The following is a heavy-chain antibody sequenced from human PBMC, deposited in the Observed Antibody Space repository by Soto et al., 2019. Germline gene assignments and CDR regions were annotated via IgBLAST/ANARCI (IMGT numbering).Heavy chain of an antibody. CDR3: ASSVGLRCLEWVFRDAFDI. V-gene: IGHV1-69*06. CDR2: IIPIFGTA. J-gene: IGHJ3*02. CDR1: GGTFSSYA. Sequence: GASVKVSCKASGGTFSSYAISWVRQAPGQGLEWMGGIIPIFGTANYARKFQGRVTITADKSTSTAYMELSSLRSEDTAVYYCASSVGLRCLEWVFRDAFDIWGQGTMVTVS. D-gene: IGHD3-3*01.